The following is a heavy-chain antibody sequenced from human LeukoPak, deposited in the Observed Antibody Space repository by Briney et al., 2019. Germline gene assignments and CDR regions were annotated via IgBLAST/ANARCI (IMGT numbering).Heavy chain of an antibody. CDR2: IYYTGAT. Sequence: SETLSLTCTVSGGSISGYFWSCIRQPPGQGLEFIGYIYYTGATLYNPSLKSRVTMSVDTSKNQFSLKLSSVTAADTAVYYCATVVPAALPYWFDYWGQGTLVTVSS. D-gene: IGHD2-2*02. CDR3: ATVVPAALPYWFDY. V-gene: IGHV4-59*12. CDR1: GGSISGYF. J-gene: IGHJ4*02.